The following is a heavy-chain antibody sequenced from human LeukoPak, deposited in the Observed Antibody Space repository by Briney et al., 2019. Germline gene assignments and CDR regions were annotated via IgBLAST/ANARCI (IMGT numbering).Heavy chain of an antibody. J-gene: IGHJ3*02. CDR3: ARALHCSSTSCYPFYDFWSGYLDAFDI. CDR2: IIPILGIA. CDR1: GGTFSSYA. D-gene: IGHD2-2*01. Sequence: SVKVSCKASGGTFSSYAISWVRQAPGQGLEWMGRIIPILGIANYAQKFQGRVTITADKSTSTAYMELSSLRSEDTAVYYCARALHCSSTSCYPFYDFWSGYLDAFDIWGQGTMVTVSS. V-gene: IGHV1-69*04.